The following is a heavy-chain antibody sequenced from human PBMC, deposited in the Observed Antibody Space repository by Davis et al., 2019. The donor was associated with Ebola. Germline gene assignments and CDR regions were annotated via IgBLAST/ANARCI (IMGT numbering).Heavy chain of an antibody. CDR1: GGSISSGGYS. V-gene: IGHV4-30-2*01. Sequence: PSETLSLTCAVSGGSISSGGYSWSWIRQPPGKGLEWIGYIYHSGSTYYNPSLKSRVTISVDTSKNQFSLKLSSVTAADTAVYYCARHGIYRFDPWGQGTLVTVSS. D-gene: IGHD1-1*01. CDR3: ARHGIYRFDP. J-gene: IGHJ5*02. CDR2: IYHSGST.